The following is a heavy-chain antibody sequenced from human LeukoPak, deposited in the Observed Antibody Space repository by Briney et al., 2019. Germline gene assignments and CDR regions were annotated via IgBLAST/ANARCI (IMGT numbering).Heavy chain of an antibody. CDR1: GGSISSSTFY. Sequence: RPSETLSLTCTVSGGSISSSTFYWGWIRQPPGKGLEWIGTIYYSGSTFYNPSLKSRVTVSVDTSKNQFSLKLSSLTAADTAVYYCARSGSGYLRYYFDYWGQGTLVTVSS. CDR2: IYYSGST. J-gene: IGHJ4*02. V-gene: IGHV4-39*07. CDR3: ARSGSGYLRYYFDY. D-gene: IGHD5-12*01.